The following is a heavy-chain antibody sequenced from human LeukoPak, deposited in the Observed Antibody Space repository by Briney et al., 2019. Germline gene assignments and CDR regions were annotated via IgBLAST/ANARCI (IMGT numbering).Heavy chain of an antibody. CDR1: GFTFSSYW. CDR3: AKGGSGWPYDAFDM. Sequence: SGGSLRLSCAASGFTFSSYWMSWVRQAPGKGLEWVANIKQDGSEKYYVDSVKGRFSISRDNAKNSLYLQMNSLRTEDVALYYCAKGGSGWPYDAFDMWGQGTMVTVSS. V-gene: IGHV3-7*03. CDR2: IKQDGSEK. D-gene: IGHD6-19*01. J-gene: IGHJ3*02.